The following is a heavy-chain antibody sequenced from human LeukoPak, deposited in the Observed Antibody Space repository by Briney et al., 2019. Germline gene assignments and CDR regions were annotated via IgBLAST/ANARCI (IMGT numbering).Heavy chain of an antibody. CDR3: ASYCSGGSCYSDFDY. V-gene: IGHV3-11*01. CDR1: GFTFSDYY. D-gene: IGHD2-15*01. Sequence: GGSLRLSCAASGFTFSDYYTSWIRQAPGKGLEWVSYISSSGSTIYYADSVKGRFTISRDNAKNSLYLQMNSLRAEDTAVYYCASYCSGGSCYSDFDYWGQGTLVTVSS. CDR2: ISSSGSTI. J-gene: IGHJ4*02.